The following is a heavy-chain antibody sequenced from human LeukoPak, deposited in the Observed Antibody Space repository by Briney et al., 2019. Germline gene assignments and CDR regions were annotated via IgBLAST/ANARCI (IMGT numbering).Heavy chain of an antibody. J-gene: IGHJ4*02. CDR3: QKDIGAYGGKPNF. D-gene: IGHD4-23*01. CDR1: GFTFDDYA. Sequence: GRSLRLSCTASGFTFDDYAMHWVRQAPGKGLEWVSGISWNSGSVGYADSVRGRFTISRDNAKNSLYLQMNSLRAEDTALDYCQKDIGAYGGKPNFWGQGILVTDSS. CDR2: ISWNSGSV. V-gene: IGHV3-9*01.